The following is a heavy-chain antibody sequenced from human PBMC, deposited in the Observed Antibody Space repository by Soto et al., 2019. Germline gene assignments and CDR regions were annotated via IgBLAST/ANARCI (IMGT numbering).Heavy chain of an antibody. CDR2: ISSDGSDK. CDR3: AKGSEVARQELDY. J-gene: IGHJ4*02. Sequence: QVQLVESGGGVVQPGRSLRLSCAASGFTFSNFGMHWVRQAPGKGLEWVAVISSDGSDKYYSDSVKGRFTISRDNSKNTLCLQINSLRVENTAVYYCAKGSEVARQELDYWGQGTLVTVSS. CDR1: GFTFSNFG. D-gene: IGHD2-15*01. V-gene: IGHV3-30*18.